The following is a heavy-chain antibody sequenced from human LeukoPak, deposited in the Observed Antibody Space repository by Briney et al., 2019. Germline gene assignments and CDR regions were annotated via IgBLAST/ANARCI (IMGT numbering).Heavy chain of an antibody. CDR2: ISYDGSNK. CDR1: GFTFSSYG. CDR3: AKELGTLFDY. D-gene: IGHD1-26*01. V-gene: IGHV3-30*18. Sequence: GRSLRLSCAASGFTFSSYGMHWVRQAPGKGLEWVAVISYDGSNKYYADSVKGRFTISRDNSKNTLYPQMNSLRAEDTAVYYCAKELGTLFDYWGQGTLVTVSS. J-gene: IGHJ4*02.